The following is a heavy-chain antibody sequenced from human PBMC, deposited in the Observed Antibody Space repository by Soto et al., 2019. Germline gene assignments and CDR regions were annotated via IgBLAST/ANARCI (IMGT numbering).Heavy chain of an antibody. CDR3: AKTKQWLVHDYYYGMDV. CDR1: GFTFSSYA. CDR2: ISGSGGST. J-gene: IGHJ6*02. Sequence: EVQLLESGGGLVQPGGSLRLSCAASGFTFSSYAMSWVRQAPGKGLEWVSAISGSGGSTYYADSVKGRFTISRDNSKNTLYLQMNSLRAEDTAVYYCAKTKQWLVHDYYYGMDVWGQGTTVTVSS. D-gene: IGHD6-19*01. V-gene: IGHV3-23*01.